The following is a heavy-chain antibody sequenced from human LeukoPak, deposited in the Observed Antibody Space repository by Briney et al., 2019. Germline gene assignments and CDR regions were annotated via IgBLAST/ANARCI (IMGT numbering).Heavy chain of an antibody. J-gene: IGHJ4*02. V-gene: IGHV1-69*05. CDR3: ARDGHYDYVWGSYRFDY. CDR2: IIPIFGTA. Sequence: ASVKASCKASGGTFSSYAISWVRQAPGQGLEWMGGIIPIFGTANYAQKFQGRVTITTDESTSTAYMELSSLRSEDTAVYYCARDGHYDYVWGSYRFDYWGQGTLVTVSS. D-gene: IGHD3-16*02. CDR1: GGTFSSYA.